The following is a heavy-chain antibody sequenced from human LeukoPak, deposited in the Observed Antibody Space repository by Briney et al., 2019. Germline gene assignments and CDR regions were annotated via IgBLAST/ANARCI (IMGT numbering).Heavy chain of an antibody. V-gene: IGHV4-59*01. Sequence: SETLSLTCTVSGGSISSYYWSWIRQPPGKGLEWIGYIYYSGSTNYNPSLKSRVTISVDTSKNQFSLKLSSVTAADTAVYYCARDFRHCSGGSCYSGFDYWGQGTLVTVSS. CDR2: IYYSGST. J-gene: IGHJ4*02. CDR1: GGSISSYY. CDR3: ARDFRHCSGGSCYSGFDY. D-gene: IGHD2-15*01.